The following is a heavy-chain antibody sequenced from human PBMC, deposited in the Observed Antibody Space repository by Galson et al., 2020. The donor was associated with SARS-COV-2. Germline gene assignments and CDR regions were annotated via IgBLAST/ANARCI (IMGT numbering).Heavy chain of an antibody. CDR1: GFTFSNAW. D-gene: IGHD6-13*01. J-gene: IGHJ4*02. V-gene: IGHV3-15*01. Sequence: GGSLRLSCAASGFTFSNAWMSWIRKAPGKGLEWVGRIKSKTDGGTTDYTAPVKGRFTISRDDSKNTLYLQMNSLKTEDTAVYYFTTEEGLLVYLDYWGQGTLVTVSS. CDR2: IKSKTDGGTT. CDR3: TTEEGLLVYLDY.